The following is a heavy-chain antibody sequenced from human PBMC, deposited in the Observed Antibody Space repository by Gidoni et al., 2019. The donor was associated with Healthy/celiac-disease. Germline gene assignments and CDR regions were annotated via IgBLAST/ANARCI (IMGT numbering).Heavy chain of an antibody. CDR3: AKWKTAMVPIFDY. D-gene: IGHD5-18*01. CDR2: ISGSGGST. V-gene: IGHV3-23*01. J-gene: IGHJ4*02. CDR1: GFPFSSYA. Sequence: EVQLLESGGGLVQPGGSLRLSCAASGFPFSSYAMSWARQAPGQGLEWVSAISGSGGSTYYADAVKGRFTISRDNSKNTLYLQMNSLRAEDTAVYYCAKWKTAMVPIFDYWGQGTLVTVSS.